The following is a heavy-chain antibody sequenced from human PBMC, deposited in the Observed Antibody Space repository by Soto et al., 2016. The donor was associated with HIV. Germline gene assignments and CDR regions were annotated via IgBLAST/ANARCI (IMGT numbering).Heavy chain of an antibody. CDR2: ISGRGDNT. CDR3: AKDFEGVDYYDSSGYSQNFDY. J-gene: IGHJ4*02. CDR1: GFTFSTYA. D-gene: IGHD3-22*01. Sequence: EVQLMESGGGLVQPGKSLQLSCAASGFTFSTYAMTWVRQAPGKGLQWVSGISGRGDNTHYADSVKGRFTISRDNSKNTVYLQMESLRAEDTAVYYCAKDFEGVDYYDSSGYSQNFDYWGQGILVTVSS. V-gene: IGHV3-23*01.